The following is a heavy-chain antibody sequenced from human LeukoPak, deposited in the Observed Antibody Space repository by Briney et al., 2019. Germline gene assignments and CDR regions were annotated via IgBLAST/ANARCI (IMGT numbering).Heavy chain of an antibody. J-gene: IGHJ4*02. CDR3: AKDEYGGNPPGYFDY. CDR1: GFNFKTYG. V-gene: IGHV3-33*06. Sequence: GTSLRLSCAAPGFNFKTYGMHWVRQAPGKRLEWVAVIWYDESNHYADSVKGRFTISRDISNNTLYLQMSSLRAEDTAVYYCAKDEYGGNPPGYFDYWGQRTLVTVSS. D-gene: IGHD4-23*01. CDR2: IWYDESN.